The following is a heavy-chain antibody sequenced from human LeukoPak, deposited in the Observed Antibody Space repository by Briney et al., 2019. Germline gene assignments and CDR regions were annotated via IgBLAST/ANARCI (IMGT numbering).Heavy chain of an antibody. D-gene: IGHD6-13*01. J-gene: IGHJ4*02. CDR2: INHSGST. CDR1: GGSFSGYY. CDR3: ASALGYSSSWYYFDY. Sequence: PSETLSLTCAVYGGSFSGYYWSWIRQPPGKGLERIGEINHSGSTNYNPSLKSRVTISVDTSKNQFSLKLSSVTAADTAVYYCASALGYSSSWYYFDYWGQGTLVTVSS. V-gene: IGHV4-34*01.